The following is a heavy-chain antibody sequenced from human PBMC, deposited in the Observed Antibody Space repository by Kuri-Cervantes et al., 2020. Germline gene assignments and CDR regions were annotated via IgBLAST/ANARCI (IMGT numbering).Heavy chain of an antibody. J-gene: IGHJ6*03. CDR3: AKDRKGYYYYYMDV. V-gene: IGHV3-74*01. Sequence: GESLKISCAASGFTFSRYWMHWVRQAPGKGLVWVSRINSDGSSTRYADSVKGRFTISRDNAKNSLYLQMNSLRAEDTALYYCAKDRKGYYYYYMDVWGKGTTVTVSS. CDR1: GFTFSRYW. CDR2: INSDGSST.